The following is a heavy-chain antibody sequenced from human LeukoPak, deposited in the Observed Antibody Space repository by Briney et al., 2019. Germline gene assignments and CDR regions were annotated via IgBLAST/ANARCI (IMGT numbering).Heavy chain of an antibody. CDR2: IYPGDSDT. Sequence: GESLKISCKGSGYSFTSYWIVCVRQMPGKGLEWMGIIYPGDSDTRYSPSFQGQVTISADKSIGTAYLQWSSLKASDTAMYYCATPGGYYYDSSGYYGLDYWGQGTLVTVSS. J-gene: IGHJ4*02. D-gene: IGHD3-22*01. CDR3: ATPGGYYYDSSGYYGLDY. CDR1: GYSFTSYW. V-gene: IGHV5-51*01.